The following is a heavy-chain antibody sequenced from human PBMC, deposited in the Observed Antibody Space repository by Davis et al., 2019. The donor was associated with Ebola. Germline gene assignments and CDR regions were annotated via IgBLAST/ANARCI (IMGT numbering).Heavy chain of an antibody. D-gene: IGHD4-11*01. Sequence: SVKVSCKASGGTFSSYAISWVRQAPGQGLEWMGGIIPIFGTANYAQKFQGRVTITADESTKTAYMVLRSLRSADTAVYYCARDQKTTVPKPYYYYYGMDVWGQGTTVTVSS. CDR1: GGTFSSYA. J-gene: IGHJ6*02. CDR3: ARDQKTTVPKPYYYYYGMDV. CDR2: IIPIFGTA. V-gene: IGHV1-69*13.